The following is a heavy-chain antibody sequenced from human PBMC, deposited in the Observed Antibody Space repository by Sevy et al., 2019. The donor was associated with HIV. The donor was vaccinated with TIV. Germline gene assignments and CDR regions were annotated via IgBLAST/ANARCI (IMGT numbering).Heavy chain of an antibody. CDR3: ATVGLGYYSGSSYYQGDWFDP. D-gene: IGHD2-15*01. CDR2: LDPGNGEI. V-gene: IGHV1-24*01. J-gene: IGHJ5*02. Sequence: ASVKVSCKVFGYSLSKLSMHWVRQAPGKGLEWMGSLDPGNGEITYAQTLQGRVTMTGDTSTDRAEMELSGLTSEDTAKYYCATVGLGYYSGSSYYQGDWFDPWGQGTLVTVSS. CDR1: GYSLSKLS.